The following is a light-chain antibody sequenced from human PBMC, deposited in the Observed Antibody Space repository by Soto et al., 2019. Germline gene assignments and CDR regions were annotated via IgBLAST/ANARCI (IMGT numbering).Light chain of an antibody. CDR2: EVI. Sequence: QSALTQPPSASGSPGQSVTISCTGTRSDVGGYAYVSWYQQHPGKAPKLIIYEVIKRPSGVPDRFSGSKSGNTASLTVSGLQAEDEADYYCTSYAGSNNLLFGGGTKLTVL. CDR1: RSDVGGYAY. J-gene: IGLJ2*01. CDR3: TSYAGSNNLL. V-gene: IGLV2-8*01.